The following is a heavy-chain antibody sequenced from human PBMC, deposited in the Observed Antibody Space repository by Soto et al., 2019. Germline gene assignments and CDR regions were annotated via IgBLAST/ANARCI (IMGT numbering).Heavy chain of an antibody. D-gene: IGHD6-6*01. CDR2: TYYRSKWYN. J-gene: IGHJ3*02. CDR3: ERASSAAAFDI. V-gene: IGHV6-1*01. Sequence: PSETLSLTCAISGDSVSSNSAACNWIRQSPSRGLEWLGRTYYRSKWYNDYAVSVKSRITINPDTSKNQFSLQLNSVTPEDTAVYYCERASSAAAFDIWGQGTTVTFSS. CDR1: GDSVSSNSAA.